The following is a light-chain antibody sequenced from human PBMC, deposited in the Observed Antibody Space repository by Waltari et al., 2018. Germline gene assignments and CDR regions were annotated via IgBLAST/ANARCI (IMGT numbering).Light chain of an antibody. V-gene: IGKV3-11*01. J-gene: IGKJ2*01. CDR2: DAS. Sequence: EIVLTQPPATLSLYPGERPTLSYRASQSVSSYLAWYQQKPGQAPRLLIYDASNRATGIPARFSGSGSGTDFTLTISSLEPEDFAVYYCQQRSNWYTFGQGTKLEIK. CDR1: QSVSSY. CDR3: QQRSNWYT.